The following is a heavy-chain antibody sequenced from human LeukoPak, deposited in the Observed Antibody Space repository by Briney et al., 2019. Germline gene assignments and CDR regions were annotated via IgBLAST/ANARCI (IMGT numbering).Heavy chain of an antibody. CDR2: ISGSGGST. CDR3: AAKVGAPIVDY. CDR1: GFTFSSYA. J-gene: IGHJ4*02. V-gene: IGHV3-23*01. Sequence: GGSLRLPCAASGFTFSSYAMSWVRQAPGKGLEWVSAISGSGGSTYYADSVKGRFTISRDNSKNTLYLQMNSLRAEDTAVYYCAAKVGAPIVDYWGQGTLVTVSS. D-gene: IGHD1-26*01.